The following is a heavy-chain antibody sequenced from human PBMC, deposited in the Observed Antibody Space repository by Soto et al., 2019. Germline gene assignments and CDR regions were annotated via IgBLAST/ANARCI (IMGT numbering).Heavy chain of an antibody. J-gene: IGHJ3*01. CDR3: ARDPGDNTTWPQAFAA. Sequence: QVQLVQSGAEVKKPGASVKVSCKASGYTFTSYGISWVRQAPGLGPEWMGQISTYNGNTKYVQKLHGRVTMTTHTTSNTANMELRSLRYDNTAVYYCARDPGDNTTWPQAFAAWGLGTKVTVSS. CDR1: GYTFTSYG. D-gene: IGHD1-20*01. V-gene: IGHV1-18*01. CDR2: ISTYNGNT.